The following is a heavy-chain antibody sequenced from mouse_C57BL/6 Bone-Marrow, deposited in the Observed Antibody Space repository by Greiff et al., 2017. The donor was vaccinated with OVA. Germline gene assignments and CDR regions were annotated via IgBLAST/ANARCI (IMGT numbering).Heavy chain of an antibody. J-gene: IGHJ4*01. CDR3: ASGLLRGVYAMDY. CDR1: GYTFTSYW. Sequence: QVQLQQPGAELVMPGASVKLSCKASGYTFTSYWMHWVKQRPGQGLEWIGEIDPSDSYTNYNQKFKGKSTLTVDKSSSTAYMQLSSLTSEDSAVYYCASGLLRGVYAMDYWGQGTSVTVSS. V-gene: IGHV1-69*01. D-gene: IGHD1-1*01. CDR2: IDPSDSYT.